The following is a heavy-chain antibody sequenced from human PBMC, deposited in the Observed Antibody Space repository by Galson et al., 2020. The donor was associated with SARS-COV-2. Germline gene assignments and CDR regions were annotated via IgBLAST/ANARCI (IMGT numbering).Heavy chain of an antibody. D-gene: IGHD5-12*01. V-gene: IGHV3-11*04. CDR2: ISSSGSTI. CDR3: ARSKMATIYYYYYYMDV. J-gene: IGHJ6*03. Sequence: GGSLRLSCAASGFTFSDYYMSWIRQAPGKGLEWVSYISSSGSTIYYADSVKGRFTISRDNAKNLLYLQMNSLRAEDTAVYYCARSKMATIYYYYYYMDVWGKGTTVTVSS. CDR1: GFTFSDYY.